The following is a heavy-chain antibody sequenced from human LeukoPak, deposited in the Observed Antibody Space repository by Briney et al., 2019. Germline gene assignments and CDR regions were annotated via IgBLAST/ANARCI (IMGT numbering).Heavy chain of an antibody. J-gene: IGHJ4*02. CDR1: GGSISSYY. D-gene: IGHD3-16*01. CDR2: IYTSGST. CDR3: ARERAVKLGDYFDY. V-gene: IGHV4-4*07. Sequence: SETLSLTCTVSGGSISSYYWSWIRQPAGKGLEWIGRIYTSGSTNYNPSLKSRATMSVDTSKNQFSLKLSSVTAADTAVYYCARERAVKLGDYFDYWGQGTLVTVSS.